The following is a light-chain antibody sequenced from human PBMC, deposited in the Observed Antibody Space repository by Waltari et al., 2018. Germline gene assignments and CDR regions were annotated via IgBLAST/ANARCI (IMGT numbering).Light chain of an antibody. CDR2: KAS. J-gene: IGKJ4*01. Sequence: DIQMTQSPSTLSASVGDRVTITCRASQSISSWLAWYQQKPGKAPKLLIYKASSLESGVPSRVSGSGSGTEFTLTISSLHPDDFATYYCQQYNSYPLTFGGGTKVEIK. CDR3: QQYNSYPLT. V-gene: IGKV1-5*03. CDR1: QSISSW.